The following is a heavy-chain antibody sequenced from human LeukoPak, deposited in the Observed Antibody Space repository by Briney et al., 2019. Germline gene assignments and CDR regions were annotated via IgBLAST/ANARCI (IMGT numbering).Heavy chain of an antibody. D-gene: IGHD2-15*01. CDR3: GRKAGDCGGGSCYSIDY. J-gene: IGHJ4*02. CDR2: IIPIFGTA. Sequence: SVKVSCKASGGTFSSYTISWVRQAPGQGLEWMGGIIPIFGTANYTQKFQGRVTITTDESTSTAYMEVSSLRSEDTAVYYCGRKAGDCGGGSCYSIDYWGQGTLVTVSS. V-gene: IGHV1-69*05. CDR1: GGTFSSYT.